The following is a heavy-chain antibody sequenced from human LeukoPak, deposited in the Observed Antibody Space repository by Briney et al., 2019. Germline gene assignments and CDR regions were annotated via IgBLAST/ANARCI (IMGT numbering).Heavy chain of an antibody. J-gene: IGHJ5*02. CDR3: AKDRGRYSSSPRGDWFDP. CDR1: GFTFSSYG. Sequence: GGSLRLSCVASGFTFSSYGMHWVRQAPGKGLEWVAFIPYDGSNKYYVDSVKGRFTISRDNSKNTLYLQVSSLRAEDAAVYYCAKDRGRYSSSPRGDWFDPWGQGTLVTVSS. V-gene: IGHV3-30*02. D-gene: IGHD6-13*01. CDR2: IPYDGSNK.